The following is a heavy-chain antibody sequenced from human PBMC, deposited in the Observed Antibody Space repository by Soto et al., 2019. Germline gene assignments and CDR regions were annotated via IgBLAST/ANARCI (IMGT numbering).Heavy chain of an antibody. V-gene: IGHV3-74*01. Sequence: EVQLVESGGGLVQPGGSLRLSCAASGCTFSYYWMHWVRQAPGKGLVWVSRIDSDGSNTYYADSVKARFTISRDNAKNTLYLQMNSLRAEDTAVYYCAREGDYYDSSGYKAVDKFDFWGQGALVTVSS. CDR3: AREGDYYDSSGYKAVDKFDF. D-gene: IGHD3-22*01. CDR2: IDSDGSNT. CDR1: GCTFSYYW. J-gene: IGHJ4*02.